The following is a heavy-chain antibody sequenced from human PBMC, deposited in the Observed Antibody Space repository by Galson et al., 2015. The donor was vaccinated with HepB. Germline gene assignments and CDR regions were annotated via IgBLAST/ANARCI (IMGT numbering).Heavy chain of an antibody. CDR3: TRLAGSHTSGVAY. CDR2: IRSKANSYAT. V-gene: IGHV3-73*01. D-gene: IGHD3-10*01. CDR1: GFTFSGSA. Sequence: SLRLSCAASGFTFSGSAMHWVRQASGKGLEWVGRIRSKANSYATAYAASVKGRFTISRDDSKNTAYLQMNSLKTEDTAVYYCTRLAGSHTSGVAYWGQGTLVTVSS. J-gene: IGHJ4*02.